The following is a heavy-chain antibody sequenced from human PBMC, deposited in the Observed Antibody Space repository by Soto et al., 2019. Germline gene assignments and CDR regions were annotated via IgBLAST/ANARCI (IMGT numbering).Heavy chain of an antibody. CDR3: ARDTGGSYDN. CDR2: TRNKANSYTT. V-gene: IGHV3-72*01. Sequence: PGGSLRLSCAASGFTFSDYYMDWVRQVPGKGLEWVGRTRNKANSYTTEYVASVKGRFSISRDDSKDSMYLQMNSLKTEDTAVYYCARDTGGSYDNWGQGALVTVSS. J-gene: IGHJ4*02. CDR1: GFTFSDYY. D-gene: IGHD1-26*01.